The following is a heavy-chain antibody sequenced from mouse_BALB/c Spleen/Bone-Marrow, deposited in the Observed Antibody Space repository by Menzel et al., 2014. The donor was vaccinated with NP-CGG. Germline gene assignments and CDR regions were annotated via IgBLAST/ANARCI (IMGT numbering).Heavy chain of an antibody. J-gene: IGHJ2*01. CDR1: GYAFSGYW. V-gene: IGHV1-80*01. Sequence: VKLMESGAELVRPGSSVKISCKASGYAFSGYWMNWVKQRPGQGLEWIGQIYPGDGDTDYNGKFKGKATLTADKSSSTAYMQLSSLTSENSAVYFCARGGSSGDNWGQGTTLTVSS. CDR2: IYPGDGDT. D-gene: IGHD1-3*01. CDR3: ARGGSSGDN.